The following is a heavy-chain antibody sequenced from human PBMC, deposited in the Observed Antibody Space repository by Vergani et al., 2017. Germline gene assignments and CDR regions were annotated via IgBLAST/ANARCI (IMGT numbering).Heavy chain of an antibody. CDR2: ISGRSNYI. CDR3: ARKKYYDSKDYYQVEPFDY. CDR1: GFSFSTYS. Sequence: EVQLQESGGGLVKPGGSLRVSCAASGFSFSTYSINWVRQAPGKGLEWVSSISGRSNYIYYADSLKGRFTISRDNSKNSVYLQMNSLRAEDTAMYYCARKKYYDSKDYYQVEPFDYWGQGTLVTVSS. J-gene: IGHJ4*02. D-gene: IGHD3-22*01. V-gene: IGHV3-21*06.